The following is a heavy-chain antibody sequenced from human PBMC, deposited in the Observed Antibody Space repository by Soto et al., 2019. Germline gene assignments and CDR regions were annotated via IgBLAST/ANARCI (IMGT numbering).Heavy chain of an antibody. CDR3: AKDRAQNFDY. Sequence: VGSLSLSCAASGFTFSSYGMHWVRQGPHTGMEWVAVIWYDGSNKYYDDSVQGRFTIIRDNTKNTLYLQMNSLRAEDSSVYYCAKDRAQNFDYWGQGTLVTVSS. V-gene: IGHV3-30*02. CDR1: GFTFSSYG. CDR2: IWYDGSNK. J-gene: IGHJ4*02.